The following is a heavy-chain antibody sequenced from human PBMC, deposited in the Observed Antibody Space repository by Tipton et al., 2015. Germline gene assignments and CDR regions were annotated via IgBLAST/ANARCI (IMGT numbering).Heavy chain of an antibody. CDR1: GFTFSSYS. J-gene: IGHJ4*02. V-gene: IGHV3-48*02. CDR3: VKTGGEDFDYYYDSSAYRPPPY. D-gene: IGHD3-22*01. CDR2: ISGTISTI. Sequence: GSLRLSCAASGFTFSSYSMNWVRQAPGKGLEWVSYISGTISTIYYAESVMGRFTISRDNANNSLFLHMKSLRDEDTAVYYCVKTGGEDFDYYYDSSAYRPPPYWGQGTLVTVSS.